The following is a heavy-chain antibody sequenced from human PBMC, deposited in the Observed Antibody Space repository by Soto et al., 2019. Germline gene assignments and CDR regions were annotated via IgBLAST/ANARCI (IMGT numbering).Heavy chain of an antibody. D-gene: IGHD5-12*01. V-gene: IGHV4-39*07. J-gene: IGHJ5*02. Sequence: SETLSLTCAVSGGSISSSRYYWGWIRQPPGKGLEWIASVYYSGTTYYNPSLKSRVTISVDTSKNQFSLKLSSVTAADTAVYYCARLIVATDKCWFDPWGQGTLVTVSS. CDR2: VYYSGTT. CDR1: GGSISSSRYY. CDR3: ARLIVATDKCWFDP.